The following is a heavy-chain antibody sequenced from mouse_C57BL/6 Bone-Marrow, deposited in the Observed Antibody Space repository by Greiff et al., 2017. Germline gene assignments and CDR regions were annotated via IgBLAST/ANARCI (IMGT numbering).Heavy chain of an antibody. D-gene: IGHD2-3*01. CDR2: IYPGDGDT. V-gene: IGHV1-82*01. CDR3: ARSGDGYYFYYFDY. CDR1: GYAFSSSW. J-gene: IGHJ2*01. Sequence: VQVVESRPELVKPGASVKISCKASGYAFSSSWMNWVKQRPGKGLEWIGRIYPGDGDTNYNGKFKGKATLTADKSSSTAYMQLSSLTSEDSAVYVCARSGDGYYFYYFDYWGQGTTLTVSS.